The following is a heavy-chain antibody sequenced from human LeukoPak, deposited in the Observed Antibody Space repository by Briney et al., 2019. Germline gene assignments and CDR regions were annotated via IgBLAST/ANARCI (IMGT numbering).Heavy chain of an antibody. D-gene: IGHD2-2*01. CDR2: IYYSGST. CDR3: ARHLGYQLRRGYYYVMDV. V-gene: IGHV4-59*08. J-gene: IGHJ6*02. CDR1: GGSISRYY. Sequence: PSETLSLTCTVSGGSISRYYWSWIRQPPGKGLEWIGYIYYSGSTNHNPSLKSRVTISVDTSKNQFSLKLSSVTAADTAVYYCARHLGYQLRRGYYYVMDVWGPGTTVTVSS.